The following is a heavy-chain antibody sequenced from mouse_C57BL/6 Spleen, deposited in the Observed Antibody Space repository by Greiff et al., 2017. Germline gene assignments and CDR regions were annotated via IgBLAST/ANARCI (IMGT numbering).Heavy chain of an antibody. CDR2: IDPENGDT. CDR1: GFNIKDDY. CDR3: TTSRYPGY. J-gene: IGHJ2*01. D-gene: IGHD1-1*01. Sequence: EVQLQQSGAELVRPGASVKLSCTASGFNIKDDYMHWVKQRPEQGLEWIGWIDPENGDTEYASKFQGKATRTAETSSNTAYLQLSSLTSDDTSVYYCTTSRYPGYWGQGTTLTVSS. V-gene: IGHV14-4*01.